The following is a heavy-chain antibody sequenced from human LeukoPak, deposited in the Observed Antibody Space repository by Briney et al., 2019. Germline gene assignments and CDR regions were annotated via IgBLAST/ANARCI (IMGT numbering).Heavy chain of an antibody. CDR1: GYTFTGYY. V-gene: IGHV1-2*02. J-gene: IGHJ4*02. CDR2: INPNSGGT. Sequence: ASVKASCKASGYTFTGYYMHWVRQAPGQGLEWMGWINPNSGGTNYAQKFQGRVTMTRDTSISTAYMELSRLRSDDTAVYYCARAKRKNSSGWYGYWGQGTLVTVSS. CDR3: ARAKRKNSSGWYGY. D-gene: IGHD6-19*01.